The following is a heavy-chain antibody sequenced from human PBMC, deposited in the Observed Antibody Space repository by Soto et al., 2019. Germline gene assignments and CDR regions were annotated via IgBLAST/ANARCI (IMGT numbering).Heavy chain of an antibody. V-gene: IGHV1-3*01. CDR1: GYTFTSYA. J-gene: IGHJ3*02. CDR3: ARIYDSRGGSEAFDI. CDR2: INAGNGNT. Sequence: ASVKVSCKASGYTFTSYAMHWVRQAPGQRLEWMGWINAGNGNTKYSQKFQGRVTITRDTSASTAYMELSSLRSEDTAVYYCARIYDSRGGSEAFDIWGQGTMVTVSS. D-gene: IGHD3-22*01.